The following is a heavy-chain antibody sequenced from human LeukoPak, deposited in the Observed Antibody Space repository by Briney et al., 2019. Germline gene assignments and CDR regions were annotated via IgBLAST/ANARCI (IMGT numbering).Heavy chain of an antibody. D-gene: IGHD1/OR15-1a*01. CDR3: AKSPPGNSGFDY. CDR1: GFTFSSYA. V-gene: IGHV3-23*01. CDR2: ISGSGGST. J-gene: IGHJ4*02. Sequence: GALRLSCAASGFTFSSYAMSWVRQAPGKGLEWVSAISGSGGSTYYADSVKGRFTISRDNSKNTLYLQMNSLRAEDTAVYYCAKSPPGNSGFDYWGQGTLVTVSS.